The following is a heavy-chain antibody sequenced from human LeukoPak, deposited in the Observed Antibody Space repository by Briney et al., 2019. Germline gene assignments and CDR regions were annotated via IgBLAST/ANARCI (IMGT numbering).Heavy chain of an antibody. V-gene: IGHV4-59*01. Sequence: SETLSLTCTVSGGSISSYYWSWIRQPPGKGLEWIGYIYYSGSTNSNPSLKSRVTISVDTSKNQFSLRLTSVTAVDTAVYYCARDSQRWSLDYWGQGTLVTVSS. CDR2: IYYSGST. CDR3: ARDSQRWSLDY. CDR1: GGSISSYY. D-gene: IGHD5-24*01. J-gene: IGHJ4*02.